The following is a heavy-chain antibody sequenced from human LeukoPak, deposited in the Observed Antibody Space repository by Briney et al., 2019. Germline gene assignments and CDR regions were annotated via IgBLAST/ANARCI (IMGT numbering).Heavy chain of an antibody. V-gene: IGHV3-7*01. D-gene: IGHD2-15*01. CDR2: IKQDGSEK. CDR1: GFTFSSYW. CDR3: AKDLYCSGGSCYSVDTIYYYYYYMDV. J-gene: IGHJ6*03. Sequence: GGSLRLSCAASGFTFSSYWMSWVRQAPGKGLEWVANIKQDGSEKYYVDSVKGRFTISRDNAKNSLYLQMNSLRAEDTAVYYCAKDLYCSGGSCYSVDTIYYYYYYMDVWGKGTTVTVSS.